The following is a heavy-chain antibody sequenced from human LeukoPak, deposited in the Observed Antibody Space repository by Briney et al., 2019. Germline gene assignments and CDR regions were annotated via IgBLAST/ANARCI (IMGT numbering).Heavy chain of an antibody. Sequence: PGGSLRLSCAASGFTFSSYSMNWVRQAPGKGLEWVSSISSSSSYIYYAASVKGRFTISRDNAKNSLYLQMNSLRAEDTAVYYCARDRVIAAPDYWGQGTLVTVSS. CDR2: ISSSSSYI. CDR3: ARDRVIAAPDY. V-gene: IGHV3-21*01. CDR1: GFTFSSYS. J-gene: IGHJ4*02. D-gene: IGHD6-25*01.